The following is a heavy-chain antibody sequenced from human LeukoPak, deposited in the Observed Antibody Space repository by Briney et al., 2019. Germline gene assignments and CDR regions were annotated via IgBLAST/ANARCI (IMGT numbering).Heavy chain of an antibody. Sequence: GESLKISCKGSGYSFSTYWIGWVRQMPGKGLEWMGIIYPGDSNTRYSPSFQGQVTISADKSISTAYLQWSSLKASDTAMYYCARHVIEGDSSWFDPWGRGTLVTVSS. V-gene: IGHV5-51*01. CDR2: IYPGDSNT. CDR3: ARHVIEGDSSWFDP. J-gene: IGHJ5*02. D-gene: IGHD2/OR15-2a*01. CDR1: GYSFSTYW.